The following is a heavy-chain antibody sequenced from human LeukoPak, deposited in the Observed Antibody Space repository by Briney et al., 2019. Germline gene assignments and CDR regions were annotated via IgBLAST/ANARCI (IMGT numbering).Heavy chain of an antibody. CDR1: GYTFTTYN. Sequence: SVKVSCKASGYTFTTYNINWVRQAPGQGLEWMGGIIPIFGTANYAQKFQGRVTITADESQSTAYMELSRMRSEDTAVYYCASYSYCSSTSCYGGDYYYYMDVWGKGTTVTISS. D-gene: IGHD2-2*01. CDR2: IIPIFGTA. CDR3: ASYSYCSSTSCYGGDYYYYMDV. J-gene: IGHJ6*03. V-gene: IGHV1-69*13.